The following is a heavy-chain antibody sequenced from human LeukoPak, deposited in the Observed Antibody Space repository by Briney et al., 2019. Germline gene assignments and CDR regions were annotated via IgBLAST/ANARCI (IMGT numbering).Heavy chain of an antibody. CDR3: ARLEMATTRAFDY. Sequence: GGSLRLSCAASGFTVSSNYMSWVRQAPGNGLEWVSVIYSGGSTYYADSVKGRFTISRDNSKNTLYLQMNSLRAEDTAVYYCARLEMATTRAFDYWGQGTLVTVSS. CDR1: GFTVSSNY. J-gene: IGHJ4*02. CDR2: IYSGGST. D-gene: IGHD5-24*01. V-gene: IGHV3-66*04.